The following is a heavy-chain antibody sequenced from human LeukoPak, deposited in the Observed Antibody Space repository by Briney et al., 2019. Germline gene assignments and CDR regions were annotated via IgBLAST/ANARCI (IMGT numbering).Heavy chain of an antibody. CDR1: GFTFSSYT. Sequence: GGSLRLSCAASGFTFSSYTMNWVRQAPGKGRDWVSYTSSSSSYIHYADSVKGRFTISRDNAKNSLYLQMNSLRAEDTAVYYCARDITIFGVVIDAFDIWGQGTMVTVSS. CDR2: TSSSSSYI. J-gene: IGHJ3*02. CDR3: ARDITIFGVVIDAFDI. V-gene: IGHV3-21*01. D-gene: IGHD3-3*01.